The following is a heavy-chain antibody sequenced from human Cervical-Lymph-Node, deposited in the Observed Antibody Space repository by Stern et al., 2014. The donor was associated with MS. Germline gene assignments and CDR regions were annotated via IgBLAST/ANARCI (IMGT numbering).Heavy chain of an antibody. Sequence: QLVPSGDEVKKPGASVKVSCKASGYTFTNYGITWVRQAPGQGLEWMGWIRAYNGKTNYEQNLQGRVTLTTDTSKRTGYMELSSLRSDDAAVYYCARAAGILDFWGQGTLVILSS. CDR3: ARAAGILDF. CDR2: IRAYNGKT. CDR1: GYTFTNYG. J-gene: IGHJ4*02. V-gene: IGHV1-18*01. D-gene: IGHD1-1*01.